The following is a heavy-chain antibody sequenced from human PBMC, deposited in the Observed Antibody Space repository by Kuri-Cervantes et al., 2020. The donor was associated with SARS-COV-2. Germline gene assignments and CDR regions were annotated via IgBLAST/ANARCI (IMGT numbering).Heavy chain of an antibody. CDR2: ISGSGGST. V-gene: IGHV3-23*01. J-gene: IGHJ4*02. CDR1: EFTFSSYE. CDR3: AKDWPLVVVNYLFDY. Sequence: GESLKISCVASEFTFSSYEMNWVRQAPGKGLEWVSAISGSGGSTYYADSVKGRFTISRDNSKNTLYLQMNSLRAEDTAVYYCAKDWPLVVVNYLFDYWGQGTLVTVSS. D-gene: IGHD3-22*01.